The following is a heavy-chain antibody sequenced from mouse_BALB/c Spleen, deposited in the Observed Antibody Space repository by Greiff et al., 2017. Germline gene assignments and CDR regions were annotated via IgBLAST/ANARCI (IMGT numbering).Heavy chain of an antibody. CDR2: IDTSDSYT. CDR1: GYTFTDYW. D-gene: IGHD2-1*01. Sequence: QVQLQQPGAELVMPGASVKMSCKASGYTFTDYWMHWVKQRPGQGLEWIGAIDTSDSYTSYNQKFKGKATLTVDESSSTAYMQLSSLTSEDSAVYYCARFYGNYGGFGYWGQGTTLTGSS. V-gene: IGHV1-69*01. J-gene: IGHJ2*01. CDR3: ARFYGNYGGFGY.